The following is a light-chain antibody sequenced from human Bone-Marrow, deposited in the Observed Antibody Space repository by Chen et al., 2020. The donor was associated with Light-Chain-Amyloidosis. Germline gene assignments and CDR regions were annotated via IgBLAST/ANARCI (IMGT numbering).Light chain of an antibody. CDR2: DDS. J-gene: IGLJ3*02. CDR1: NIGSTS. CDR3: QVWDRSSDRPV. V-gene: IGLV3-21*02. Sequence: SYVLTQPSSVSVAPGQTATIACGRNNIGSTSVHWYQQTPGQAPLLVVYDDSDRPSGIPERFSGSNSGNTATLTISRVEAGDEADYYGQVWDRSSDRPVFGAGTKLTVL.